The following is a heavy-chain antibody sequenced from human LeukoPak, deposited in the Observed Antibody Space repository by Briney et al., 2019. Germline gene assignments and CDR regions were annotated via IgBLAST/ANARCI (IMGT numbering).Heavy chain of an antibody. CDR1: GGSFSGYY. J-gene: IGHJ5*02. CDR2: INHGGST. CDR3: ARGYDYVKDWFDP. D-gene: IGHD3-16*01. V-gene: IGHV4-34*01. Sequence: SETLSLTCAVYGGSFSGYYWSWIRQPPGKGLEWIGEINHGGSTNYNPSLKSRVTISVDTSKNQFSLKLSSVTAADTAVYYCARGYDYVKDWFDPWGQGTLATVSS.